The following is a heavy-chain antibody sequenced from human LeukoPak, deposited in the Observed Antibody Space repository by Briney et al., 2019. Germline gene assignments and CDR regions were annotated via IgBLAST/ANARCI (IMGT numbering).Heavy chain of an antibody. Sequence: GGSLRLSCTASGFTFGDYAMSWVRQAPGKGLEWVGFIRSKAYGGTTEYAAFVKGRFTISRDDSKSIAYLQMNSLKTEDTAVYYCTRPLDYDFWSGYYFDYWGQGTLVTVSS. CDR3: TRPLDYDFWSGYYFDY. CDR1: GFTFGDYA. V-gene: IGHV3-49*04. CDR2: IRSKAYGGTT. D-gene: IGHD3-3*01. J-gene: IGHJ4*02.